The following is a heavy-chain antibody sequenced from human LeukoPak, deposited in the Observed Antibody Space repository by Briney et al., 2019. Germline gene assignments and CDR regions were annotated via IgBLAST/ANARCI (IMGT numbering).Heavy chain of an antibody. D-gene: IGHD3-9*01. CDR1: GFTFSAFG. J-gene: IGHJ6*02. CDR3: TKDYCGKFCSAV. V-gene: IGHV3-23*01. Sequence: GGSLRLSCAASGFTFSAFGMNWVRQAPGKGLEWVSTITKSGDSTYYVDSMKGRFTISRDNSKNTLYLQMNSLRAEDTAKYYCTKDYCGKFCSAVWGQGTTVTVPS. CDR2: ITKSGDST.